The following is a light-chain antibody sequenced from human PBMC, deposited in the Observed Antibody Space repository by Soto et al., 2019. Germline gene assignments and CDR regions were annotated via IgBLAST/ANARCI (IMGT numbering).Light chain of an antibody. J-gene: IGKJ1*01. CDR2: GAS. Sequence: EIVMTQSPATLSVSPGERATLSCRASQSVSTNLAWYQQKPGRAHRLLIFGASTRATGIPARFSGSGYGTAGTLTINNLQSEDCSVYYCHHYNHWPQTFGQGTKVDIK. V-gene: IGKV3-15*01. CDR1: QSVSTN. CDR3: HHYNHWPQT.